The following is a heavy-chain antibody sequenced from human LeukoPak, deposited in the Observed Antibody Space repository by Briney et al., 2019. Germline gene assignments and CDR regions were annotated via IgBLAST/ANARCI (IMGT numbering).Heavy chain of an antibody. V-gene: IGHV1-18*01. CDR1: GDAFTSYG. CDR2: IGASNGET. CDR3: AIQLGSGSYYYYFDY. Sequence: AAGTVSCKASGDAFTSYGISWVRQGPGQGQGWMGGIGASNGETNYDQTLQGRVTMTTDTSTSTAYMELRSLRSDDTAVYYCAIQLGSGSYYYYFDYWGQGTLVTVSS. J-gene: IGHJ4*02. D-gene: IGHD3-10*01.